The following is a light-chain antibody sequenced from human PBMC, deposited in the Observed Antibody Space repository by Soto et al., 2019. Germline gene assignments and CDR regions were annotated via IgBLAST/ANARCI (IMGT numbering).Light chain of an antibody. V-gene: IGLV2-8*01. Sequence: QSVLTQPPSATGSPGQSVTVSRTGTSSDVGTNNYVSWYQQHPGKAPKLLIFEVTKRPPGVPDRFSGSKSDNTASLTVSGLQAEDEADYYCSSYTDSAFHVFGTGTKVTVL. CDR2: EVT. J-gene: IGLJ1*01. CDR3: SSYTDSAFHV. CDR1: SSDVGTNNY.